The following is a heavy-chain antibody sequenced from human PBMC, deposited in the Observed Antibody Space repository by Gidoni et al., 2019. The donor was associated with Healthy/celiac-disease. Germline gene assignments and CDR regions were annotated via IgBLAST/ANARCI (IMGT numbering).Heavy chain of an antibody. V-gene: IGHV1-69*01. CDR2: IIPSFGTA. J-gene: IGHJ6*02. D-gene: IGHD4-17*01. Sequence: QVQLVQSGAEVKKPGSSVKVSCKASGGTFSSYAISWVRQAPEQGLEWMGGIIPSFGTANYAQKFKGRVTITADESTSTAYMELSSLRSEDTAVYYCARSDYGDYIYYYYYGMDVWGQGTTVTVSS. CDR3: ARSDYGDYIYYYYYGMDV. CDR1: GGTFSSYA.